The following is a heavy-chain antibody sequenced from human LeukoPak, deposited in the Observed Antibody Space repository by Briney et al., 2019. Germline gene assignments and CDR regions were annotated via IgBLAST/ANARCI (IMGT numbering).Heavy chain of an antibody. Sequence: GASLKISCKGSGSSFTTYWIGWVRPMPGKGLGWMGIIYPGDSDTKYSPSFQGQVTISADKSISTAYLQWTSLKASDTAMYYCARPVVVVPAAMEFDYWGQGTLVTVSS. CDR3: ARPVVVVPAAMEFDY. D-gene: IGHD2-2*01. CDR2: IYPGDSDT. CDR1: GSSFTTYW. J-gene: IGHJ4*02. V-gene: IGHV5-51*01.